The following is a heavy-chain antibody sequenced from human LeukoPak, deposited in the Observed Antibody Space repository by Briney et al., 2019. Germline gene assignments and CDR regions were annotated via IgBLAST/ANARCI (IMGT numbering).Heavy chain of an antibody. J-gene: IGHJ4*02. CDR2: IYYSGST. CDR1: GGSISSSSYY. Sequence: KPSETLSLTCSVSGGSISSSSYYWGWIRQPPGKGLEWIASIYYSGSTYYNPSLKSRVTISVDTSKNQFSLKVTSVTAADTAVYYCARNYYDSSGYVYYFDYWGQGTLVTVPS. D-gene: IGHD3-22*01. CDR3: ARNYYDSSGYVYYFDY. V-gene: IGHV4-39*07.